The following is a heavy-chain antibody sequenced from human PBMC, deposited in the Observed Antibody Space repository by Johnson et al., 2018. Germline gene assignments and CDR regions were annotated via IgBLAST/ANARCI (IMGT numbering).Heavy chain of an antibody. V-gene: IGHV3-30-3*01. CDR1: GFTFSSYA. J-gene: IGHJ1*01. CDR3: ARAIVGKGYFKH. CDR2: ISYEGSNK. Sequence: VQLVESGGGVVQXGRSXRLXCAASGFTFSSYAMHWVRLAPGQGLVWVAVISYEGSNKYYADTVKGRFTISRYNAKNSLSLQMNSLGDEDTAVYYSARAIVGKGYFKHWGQGTLVTVSS. D-gene: IGHD1-26*01.